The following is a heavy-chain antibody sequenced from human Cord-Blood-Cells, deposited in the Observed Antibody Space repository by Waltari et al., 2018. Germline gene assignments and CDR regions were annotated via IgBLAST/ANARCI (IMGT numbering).Heavy chain of an antibody. J-gene: IGHJ3*02. Sequence: QLQLQESGSGLVKPSQTLSLTCAVSGGSIRSGGYSWSWIRQPPGKGLEWIGYIYHSGSTYYNPSLKSRVTISVDRSKNQFSLKLSSVTAADTAVYYCARSGTPLKLGAFDIWGQGTMVTVSS. V-gene: IGHV4-30-2*01. CDR2: IYHSGST. CDR3: ARSGTPLKLGAFDI. CDR1: GGSIRSGGYS. D-gene: IGHD3-16*01.